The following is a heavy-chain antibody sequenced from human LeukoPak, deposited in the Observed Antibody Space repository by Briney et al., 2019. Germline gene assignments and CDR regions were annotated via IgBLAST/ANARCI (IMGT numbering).Heavy chain of an antibody. V-gene: IGHV3-23*01. J-gene: IGHJ4*02. CDR2: ISGSGGNT. Sequence: GGSLRLSCAASGCTFSSFAMSWVRQAPGKGLEWVSAISGSGGNTYYADSVKGRFTISRDNSKNTLYLQMNSLRAEDTAVYYCAKDRPVLMVYATSPHSFDYWGQGTLVTVSS. D-gene: IGHD2-8*01. CDR3: AKDRPVLMVYATSPHSFDY. CDR1: GCTFSSFA.